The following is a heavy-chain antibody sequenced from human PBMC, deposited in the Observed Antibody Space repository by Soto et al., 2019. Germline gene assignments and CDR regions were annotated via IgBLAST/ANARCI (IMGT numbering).Heavy chain of an antibody. CDR1: GFTFSNVW. V-gene: IGHV3-15*01. Sequence: EVQLVESGGGLVKPGGSLSLSCAASGFTFSNVWMSWVRQAPGKGLEWVGRIKRRADGGTTDYATPVRGRFTVSRDDSKNTMYLQMNSLNTEDKAVYYCTAGYCSGGSCYSVVYWGQGTLVTVSS. CDR2: IKRRADGGTT. CDR3: TAGYCSGGSCYSVVY. D-gene: IGHD2-15*01. J-gene: IGHJ4*02.